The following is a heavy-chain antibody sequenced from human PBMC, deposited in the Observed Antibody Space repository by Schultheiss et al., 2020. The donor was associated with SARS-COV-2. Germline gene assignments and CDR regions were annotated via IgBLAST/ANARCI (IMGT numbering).Heavy chain of an antibody. Sequence: GGSLRLSCAASGFTFSSYWMHWVRQAPGKGLVWVSRISSDGSSTSYADSVKGRFTISRDNAKNSLYLQMNSLRAEDTAVYYCARDLEYSSGWYWGYYYYGMDVWGQGTTVTVSS. D-gene: IGHD6-19*01. CDR1: GFTFSSYW. J-gene: IGHJ6*02. CDR3: ARDLEYSSGWYWGYYYYGMDV. CDR2: ISSDGSST. V-gene: IGHV3-74*01.